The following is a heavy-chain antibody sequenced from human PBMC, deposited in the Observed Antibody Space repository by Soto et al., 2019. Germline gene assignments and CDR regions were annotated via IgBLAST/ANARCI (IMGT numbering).Heavy chain of an antibody. D-gene: IGHD2-15*01. CDR3: SYCSGGSCPAYYYGMDV. J-gene: IGHJ6*02. CDR2: IIPILGIA. Sequence: QVQLVQSGAEVKKPGSSVKVSCKASGGTFSSYTISWVRQVPGQGLEWMGRIIPILGIANYAQKFQGRVTITADKSTSTAYMELSSLRSEDTAVYYCSYCSGGSCPAYYYGMDVWGQGTTVTVSS. CDR1: GGTFSSYT. V-gene: IGHV1-69*02.